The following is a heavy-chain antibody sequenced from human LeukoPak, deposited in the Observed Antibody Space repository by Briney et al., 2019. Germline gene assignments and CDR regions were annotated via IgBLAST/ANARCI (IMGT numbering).Heavy chain of an antibody. CDR3: ARDTRPAAFDI. J-gene: IGHJ3*02. V-gene: IGHV3-21*01. D-gene: IGHD2-2*01. CDR1: GFAFSSYT. CDR2: ITYSGGSA. Sequence: GGSLRLSCAASGFAFSSYTMTWVRQAPGKGLEWVSSITYSGGSAYYAASVKGRFTISRDNAKNSLYLQMNSLRAEDTAVYYCARDTRPAAFDIWGQGTMVTVSS.